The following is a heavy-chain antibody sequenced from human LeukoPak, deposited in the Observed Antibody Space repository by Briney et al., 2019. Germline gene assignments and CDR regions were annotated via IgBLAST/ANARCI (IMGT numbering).Heavy chain of an antibody. CDR1: GGSISSSSYY. Sequence: SETLSLTRTVSGGSISSSSYYWGWIRQPPGKGLEWIGSIYYSGSTYYNPSLKSRVTISVDTSKNQFSLKLSSVTAADTAVYYCARGGALYYDSSGSSDYWGQGTLVTVSS. J-gene: IGHJ4*02. CDR3: ARGGALYYDSSGSSDY. CDR2: IYYSGST. D-gene: IGHD3-22*01. V-gene: IGHV4-39*07.